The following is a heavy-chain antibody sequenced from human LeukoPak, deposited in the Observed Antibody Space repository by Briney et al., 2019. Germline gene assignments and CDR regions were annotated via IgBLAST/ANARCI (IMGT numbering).Heavy chain of an antibody. CDR1: GGSISSYY. CDR3: ARHADPRHRKYCGGDCSNWYFDL. J-gene: IGHJ2*01. Sequence: SETLSLTCTVSGGSISSYYWSWIRQPPGKGLEWIGYIYYSGSTNYNPSLKSRVTISVDTSKNQFSLKLSSVTAADTAVYYCARHADPRHRKYCGGDCSNWYFDLWGRGTLVTVSS. D-gene: IGHD2-21*02. CDR2: IYYSGST. V-gene: IGHV4-59*08.